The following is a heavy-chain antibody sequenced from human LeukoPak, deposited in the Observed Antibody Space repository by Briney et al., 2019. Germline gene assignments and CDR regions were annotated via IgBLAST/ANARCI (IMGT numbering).Heavy chain of an antibody. CDR1: GGTFSSYA. Sequence: GASVKVSCKASGGTFSSYAISWVRQAPGQGLEWMGGIIPIFGTANYAQKFQGRVTITADESTSTAYVELSSLRSEDTAVYYCARGGRAVVVPAAMIESAYYYYYMDVWGKGTTVTISS. D-gene: IGHD2-2*01. CDR2: IIPIFGTA. CDR3: ARGGRAVVVPAAMIESAYYYYYMDV. V-gene: IGHV1-69*13. J-gene: IGHJ6*03.